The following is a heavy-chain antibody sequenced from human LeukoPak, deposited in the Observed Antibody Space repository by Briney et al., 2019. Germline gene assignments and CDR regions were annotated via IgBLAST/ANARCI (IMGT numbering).Heavy chain of an antibody. CDR3: AKDDPNDYKPWIY. J-gene: IGHJ4*02. D-gene: IGHD4-11*01. Sequence: GGSLRLSCAASGFTFSSYAMSWVRQAPGKGLEWVSLMSGSGDKTYYADSVKGRFTISRDNSKNTLYLQVNSLRADDTAVYYCAKDDPNDYKPWIYWGQGTLVIVSS. V-gene: IGHV3-23*01. CDR2: MSGSGDKT. CDR1: GFTFSSYA.